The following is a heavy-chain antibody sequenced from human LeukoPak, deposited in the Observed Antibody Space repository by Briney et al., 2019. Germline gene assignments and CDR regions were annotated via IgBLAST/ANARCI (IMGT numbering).Heavy chain of an antibody. Sequence: GGSLRLSCAASGFTVSSNYMSWVRQAPGKGLEWVAVIWYDGSNKYYADSVKGRFTISRDNSKNTLYLQMNSLRAEDTAVYYCAREGYSSSWYSPPYYYYGMDVWGQGTTVTVSS. D-gene: IGHD6-13*01. CDR2: IWYDGSNK. CDR3: AREGYSSSWYSPPYYYYGMDV. V-gene: IGHV3-33*08. CDR1: GFTVSSNY. J-gene: IGHJ6*02.